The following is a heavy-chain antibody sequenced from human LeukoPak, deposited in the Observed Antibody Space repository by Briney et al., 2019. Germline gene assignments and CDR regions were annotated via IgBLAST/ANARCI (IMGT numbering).Heavy chain of an antibody. CDR2: IYHSGST. CDR1: GYSISSGYY. V-gene: IGHV4-38-2*02. CDR3: ARGGGNGGGWVGHYYYMDV. D-gene: IGHD4-23*01. Sequence: SETLSLTCTVSGYSISSGYYWGWIRQPPGKGLEWIGSIYHSGSTYYNPSLKSRVTISVDTSKNQFSLKLTSVTAADTAVYYCARGGGNGGGWVGHYYYMDVWGKGTTVTVSS. J-gene: IGHJ6*03.